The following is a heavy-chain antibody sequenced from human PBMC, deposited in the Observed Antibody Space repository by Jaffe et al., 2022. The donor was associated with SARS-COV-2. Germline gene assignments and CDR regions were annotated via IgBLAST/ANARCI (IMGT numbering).Heavy chain of an antibody. CDR3: ARGIWTRGLSDYYLDS. V-gene: IGHV1-3*01. J-gene: IGHJ4*02. CDR1: GYSFTDYS. Sequence: QVQLVQSGAEVREPGASVKVSCKASGYSFTDYSMHWVRQAPGQRLEWMGWINAGNGNTKYSQKFQDRVTVTRDMSASTAYMELSSLRSEDTAVYYCARGIWTRGLSDYYLDSWGQGTLVTVST. CDR2: INAGNGNT. D-gene: IGHD3-22*01.